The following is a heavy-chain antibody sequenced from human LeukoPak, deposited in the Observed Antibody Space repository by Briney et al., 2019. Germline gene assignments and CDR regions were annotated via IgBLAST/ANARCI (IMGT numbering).Heavy chain of an antibody. D-gene: IGHD6-13*01. CDR2: IYTSGST. V-gene: IGHV4-4*09. Sequence: SETLSLTCTVSGGSISGYYWSWIRQPPGKGLEWIGYIYTSGSTNYNPSLKTRVTISVDTSKNQFSLKLSSVTAADTAVYYCARSFAAGRPPGYWGQGTLVTVSS. J-gene: IGHJ4*02. CDR1: GGSISGYY. CDR3: ARSFAAGRPPGY.